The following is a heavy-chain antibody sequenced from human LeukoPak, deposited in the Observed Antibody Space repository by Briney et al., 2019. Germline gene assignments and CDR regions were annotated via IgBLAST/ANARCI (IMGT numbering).Heavy chain of an antibody. Sequence: GGSLRLSCAASGFTFSSYAMHWVRQAPGKGLEWVAVISYDGSNKYYADSVKGRFTISRDNSKNTLYLQMNSLRAEDTAVYYCAKAPCDSSGYAVAPRPSDYWGQGTLVTVSS. V-gene: IGHV3-30*01. CDR2: ISYDGSNK. CDR3: AKAPCDSSGYAVAPRPSDY. CDR1: GFTFSSYA. D-gene: IGHD3-22*01. J-gene: IGHJ4*02.